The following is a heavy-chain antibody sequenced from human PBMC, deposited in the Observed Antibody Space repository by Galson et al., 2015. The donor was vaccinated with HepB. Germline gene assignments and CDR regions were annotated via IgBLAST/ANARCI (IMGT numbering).Heavy chain of an antibody. J-gene: IGHJ4*02. Sequence: SLRLSCAASGFTSSSYWMSWVRQVPGKGLGWVANIKQDGSETKYVDSVKGRFTIFRDNAKNSLYLQMNSLRVEDTAVYYCARDRLIIATTAGFDQWGQGALVAVSS. CDR1: GFTSSSYW. V-gene: IGHV3-7*01. CDR2: IKQDGSET. D-gene: IGHD1-7*01. CDR3: ARDRLIIATTAGFDQ.